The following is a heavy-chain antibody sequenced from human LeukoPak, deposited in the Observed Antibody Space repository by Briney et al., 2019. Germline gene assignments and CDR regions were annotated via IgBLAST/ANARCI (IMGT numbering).Heavy chain of an antibody. J-gene: IGHJ4*02. Sequence: SGPALVKPTQTLTLTCTFSGFSRSTSGMCGSWVRQPPGKALERLALIDWDDDKYYSTSLKTRLTISKDTSKNQVVLTMTNMDPVDTATYYCARIKEGYSYGYVDYWGQGTLVTVSS. CDR1: GFSRSTSGMC. CDR3: ARIKEGYSYGYVDY. CDR2: IDWDDDK. D-gene: IGHD5-18*01. V-gene: IGHV2-70*20.